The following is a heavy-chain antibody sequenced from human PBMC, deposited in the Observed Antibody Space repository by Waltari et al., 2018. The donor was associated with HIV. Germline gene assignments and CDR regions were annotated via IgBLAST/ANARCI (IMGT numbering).Heavy chain of an antibody. CDR1: GYTLSGSS. J-gene: IGHJ4*02. V-gene: IGHV1-24*01. CDR3: ATDPTPEPLYFEF. CDR2: SDPEGGEI. Sequence: QVQLLQSGAEVKKPGASVKVSCKVSGYTLSGSSIHWVRQAPGKGLEWMGGSDPEGGEIIYAQNFQGRIIMTEDTSTDTAYMELSSLRSDDTAVYFCATDPTPEPLYFEFWGQGTLVTVSS.